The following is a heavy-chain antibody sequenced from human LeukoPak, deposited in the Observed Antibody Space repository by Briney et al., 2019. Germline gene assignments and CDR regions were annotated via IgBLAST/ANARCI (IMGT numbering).Heavy chain of an antibody. J-gene: IGHJ3*02. D-gene: IGHD3-10*01. CDR2: INPNSGGT. CDR1: GYTFTGYY. V-gene: IGHV1-2*02. Sequence: ASVKVSCKASGYTFTGYYMHWVRQAPGQGLEWMGWINPNSGGTNYAQTFQGRVTITRDKSIRTAYMELSRLTSDDTAVYYCARNIWFGESADAFDIWGQGTMVTVSS. CDR3: ARNIWFGESADAFDI.